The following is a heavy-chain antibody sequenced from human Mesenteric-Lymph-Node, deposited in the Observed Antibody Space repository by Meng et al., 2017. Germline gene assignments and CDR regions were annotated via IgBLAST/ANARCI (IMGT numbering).Heavy chain of an antibody. CDR3: AHNNLLCFGELPNWFDP. Sequence: SGPTLVNPTPPLTLTCTFSGFSLRTSGVGVGWIRQPPGKALEWLALIYWDDDKRYSPSLKSRLTITKDTSKNQVVLTMTSMDPVDTAAYYCAHNNLLCFGELPNWFDPWGQGTLVTVSS. CDR1: GFSLRTSGVG. J-gene: IGHJ5*02. V-gene: IGHV2-5*02. CDR2: IYWDDDK. D-gene: IGHD3-10*01.